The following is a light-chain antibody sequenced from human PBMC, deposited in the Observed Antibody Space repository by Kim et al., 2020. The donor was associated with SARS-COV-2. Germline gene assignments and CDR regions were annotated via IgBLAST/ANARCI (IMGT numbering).Light chain of an antibody. CDR2: ASH. Sequence: QSALTQPPSASGTPGQWVTISCSGGNSNIGSNAVSWYQQLPGAAPKLLIYASHQRPSGVPDRFSGSKSGTSASLAIRGLHSEDEADYHCAAWDASLNSPVFGGGTQLTVL. CDR3: AAWDASLNSPV. V-gene: IGLV1-44*01. CDR1: NSNIGSNA. J-gene: IGLJ2*01.